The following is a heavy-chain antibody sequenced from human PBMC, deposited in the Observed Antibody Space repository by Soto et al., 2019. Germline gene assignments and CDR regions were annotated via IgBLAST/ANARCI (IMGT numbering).Heavy chain of an antibody. V-gene: IGHV4-31*03. J-gene: IGHJ6*03. CDR2: IYYSGST. CDR1: GGSISSGGYY. D-gene: IGHD4-17*01. CDR3: ARARVIRVTTLAGYYYYMDV. Sequence: SETLSLTCTVSGGSISSGGYYWSWIRQHPGKGLEWIGYIYYSGSTYYNPSLKSRVTISVDTSKNQFSLKLSSVTAADTAVYYCARARVIRVTTLAGYYYYMDVWGKGTTVTVSS.